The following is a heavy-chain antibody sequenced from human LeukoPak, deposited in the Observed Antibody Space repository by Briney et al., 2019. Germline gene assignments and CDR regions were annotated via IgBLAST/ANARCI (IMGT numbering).Heavy chain of an antibody. D-gene: IGHD2-21*02. CDR1: GFAFSSYW. CDR2: ISSSSSTI. Sequence: GGSLRLSCAASGFAFSSYWMSWVRQAPGKGLEWVSYISSSSSTIYYADSVKGRFTISRDNAKNSLYLQMNSLRAEDTAVYYCARDAYCGGDCYFDWGQGTLVTVSS. CDR3: ARDAYCGGDCYFD. J-gene: IGHJ4*02. V-gene: IGHV3-48*04.